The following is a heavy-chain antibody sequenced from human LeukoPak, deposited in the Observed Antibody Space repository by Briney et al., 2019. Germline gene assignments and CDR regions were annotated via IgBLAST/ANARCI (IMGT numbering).Heavy chain of an antibody. Sequence: GGSLRLSCAASGFTFSSYSMNWVRQAPGKGLEWVSSIIASGDNTYYADSVKGRFTISRDNSKNTLYLQMNSLRAEDTAVYYCARGSRGNYDYWGQGTLVTVSS. CDR1: GFTFSSYS. CDR2: IIASGDNT. J-gene: IGHJ4*02. V-gene: IGHV3-23*01. D-gene: IGHD1-7*01. CDR3: ARGSRGNYDY.